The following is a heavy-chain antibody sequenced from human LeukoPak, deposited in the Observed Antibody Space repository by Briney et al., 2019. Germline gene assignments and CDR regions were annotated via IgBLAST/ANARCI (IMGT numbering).Heavy chain of an antibody. D-gene: IGHD3-10*01. CDR2: INHSGST. V-gene: IGHV4-34*01. J-gene: IGHJ4*02. Sequence: SETLSFICAVYGGSFSGYYWTWIRQPPVKGLEWIGEINHSGSTNYNPSLKSRVTISVDTSKNQFSLKLSSVTAADTAVYYCARNGVRGVKKPYYFDYWGQGTLVTVSS. CDR1: GGSFSGYY. CDR3: ARNGVRGVKKPYYFDY.